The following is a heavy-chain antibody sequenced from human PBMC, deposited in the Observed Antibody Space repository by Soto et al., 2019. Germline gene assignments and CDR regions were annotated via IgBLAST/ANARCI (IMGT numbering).Heavy chain of an antibody. CDR3: AREEQTGANYFLDY. V-gene: IGHV1-2*02. CDR1: GYTFTGYY. Sequence: GXSVKVSCKASGYTFTGYYIHWVRQAPGQGLEWMGSISPHSGGANYAQKFQGRVTMTRDTSITSVYMELSRLTSDDTAVYFCAREEQTGANYFLDYWGQGALVTGSS. D-gene: IGHD7-27*01. J-gene: IGHJ4*02. CDR2: ISPHSGGA.